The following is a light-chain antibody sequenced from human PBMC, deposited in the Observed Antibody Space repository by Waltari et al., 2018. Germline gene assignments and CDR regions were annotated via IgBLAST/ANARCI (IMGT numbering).Light chain of an antibody. CDR2: GEK. J-gene: IGLJ2*01. CDR1: SLRSGD. Sequence: SSELTQDPAVSVALGQTIRITCQRDSLRSGDASWYQQKPGQAPVRVMFGEKNRPSGIPDRFSCSIAGSTTSLTITGPQAEDEDDYSCNSRDNRGQGVVFGGGNKVTVL. CDR3: NSRDNRGQGVV. V-gene: IGLV3-19*01.